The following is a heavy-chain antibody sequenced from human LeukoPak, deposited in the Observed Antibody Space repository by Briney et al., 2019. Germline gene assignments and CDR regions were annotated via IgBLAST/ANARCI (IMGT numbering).Heavy chain of an antibody. CDR3: ARGYCSGGSCYGPGYYYYMVV. CDR2: INHSGST. D-gene: IGHD2-15*01. Sequence: SETLSLTCAVYGGSFSGYYWSWIRQPPGKGLEWIGEINHSGSTYYNPSLKSRVTISVDTSKNQFSLKLSSVTAADTAVYYCARGYCSGGSCYGPGYYYYMVVWGKGTTVTVSS. J-gene: IGHJ6*03. CDR1: GGSFSGYY. V-gene: IGHV4-34*01.